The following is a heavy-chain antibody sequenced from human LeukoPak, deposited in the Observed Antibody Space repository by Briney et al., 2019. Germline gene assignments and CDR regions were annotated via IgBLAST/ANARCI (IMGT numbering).Heavy chain of an antibody. CDR1: GVSISSYY. V-gene: IGHV4-59*01. J-gene: IGHJ4*02. CDR3: ARRYYDSSGFFLDY. Sequence: SETLCLTCTVSGVSISSYYWSWIRQPPGKGLEWIAYISYSGSTNYNPSLKSRVTISVDTSKNQFSLKLSSVTAADTAVYYCARRYYDSSGFFLDYWGQGTLVTVSP. D-gene: IGHD3-22*01. CDR2: ISYSGST.